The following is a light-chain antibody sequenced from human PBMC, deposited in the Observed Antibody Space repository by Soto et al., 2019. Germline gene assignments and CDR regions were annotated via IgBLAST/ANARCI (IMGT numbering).Light chain of an antibody. V-gene: IGKV3-11*01. Sequence: EIVLTQSPATLSLSPGVRATLSCRASQSVSRYLAWYQQKPGQAPRLLIYDAYNRATGIPARFSGSGSGTDFTLTISSLEPEDFAGYHGQQRSNGPLMYTCGQGTKLEIK. CDR2: DAY. CDR1: QSVSRY. CDR3: QQRSNGPLMYT. J-gene: IGKJ2*01.